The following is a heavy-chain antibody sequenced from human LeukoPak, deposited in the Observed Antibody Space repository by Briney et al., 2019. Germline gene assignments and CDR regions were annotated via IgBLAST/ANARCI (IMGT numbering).Heavy chain of an antibody. CDR2: IIPIFGTA. D-gene: IGHD5-18*01. CDR1: GGTFSSYA. Sequence: SSVKVSCKASGGTFSSYATSWVRQAPGQGLEWMGGIIPIFGTANYAQKFQGRVTITADESTSTAYMELSSLRSEDTAVYYCAGRGLAEQLWYSFWGQGTMVTVSS. J-gene: IGHJ3*01. V-gene: IGHV1-69*01. CDR3: AGRGLAEQLWYSF.